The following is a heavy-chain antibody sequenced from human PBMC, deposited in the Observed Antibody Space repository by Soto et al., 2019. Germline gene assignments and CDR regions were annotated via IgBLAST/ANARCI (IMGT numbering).Heavy chain of an antibody. J-gene: IGHJ4*02. V-gene: IGHV3-23*01. D-gene: IGHD2-15*01. CDR2: ISGSGGST. CDR1: GFTFSSYA. CDR3: AKDSRGVIVVVVAAPFDY. Sequence: EVQLLESGGGLVQPGGSLRLSCAASGFTFSSYAMSWVRQAPGKGLEWVSAISGSGGSTYYADSVKGRFTISRDNSKNTLYLQMNSLRAEDTAVYYCAKDSRGVIVVVVAAPFDYWGQGTLVTVSS.